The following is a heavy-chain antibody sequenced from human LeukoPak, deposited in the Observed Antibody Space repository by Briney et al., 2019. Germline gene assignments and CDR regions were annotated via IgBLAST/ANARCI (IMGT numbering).Heavy chain of an antibody. CDR2: IRNDGSNK. J-gene: IGHJ4*02. V-gene: IGHV3-30*02. Sequence: QPGGSLRLSCAASGFTFSSYAMHWVRQAPGKGLEWVTFIRNDGSNKYYADSVKGRFTISRDNARNSLYLQMNTLRAEDTAVYYCAKEIWPTVTTPGHTHFDYWGQGTLVTVSS. CDR3: AKEIWPTVTTPGHTHFDY. D-gene: IGHD4-17*01. CDR1: GFTFSSYA.